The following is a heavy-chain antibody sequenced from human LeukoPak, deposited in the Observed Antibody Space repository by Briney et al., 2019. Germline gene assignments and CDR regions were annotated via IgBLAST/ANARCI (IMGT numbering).Heavy chain of an antibody. J-gene: IGHJ4*02. V-gene: IGHV3-72*01. D-gene: IGHD5-12*01. CDR3: IRDNCGYVN. CDR2: IKKKPDSYTT. Sequence: GGSLRLSCAASGFTFNDYFMDWVRQAPGKGLEWVGRIKKKPDSYTTEYAASVKGRFTISRDDSKSSLYLQMNSLKIEDTAVYYCIRDNCGYVNWGQGTLVTVSS. CDR1: GFTFNDYF.